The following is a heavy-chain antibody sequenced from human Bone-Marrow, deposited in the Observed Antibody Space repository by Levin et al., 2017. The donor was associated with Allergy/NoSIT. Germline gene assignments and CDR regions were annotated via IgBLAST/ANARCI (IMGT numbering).Heavy chain of an antibody. CDR3: AKESFLLDS. CDR2: ISFDGSKK. Sequence: GGSLRLSCITSGFIFNSEGMHWVRQAPGKGLEWVALISFDGSKKYYGDTVKGRFIISRDNSKNTLFLQMDNLRPEDTALYYGAKESFLLDSWGQGTLVTVSS. CDR1: GFIFNSEG. D-gene: IGHD3-10*01. V-gene: IGHV3-30*02. J-gene: IGHJ4*02.